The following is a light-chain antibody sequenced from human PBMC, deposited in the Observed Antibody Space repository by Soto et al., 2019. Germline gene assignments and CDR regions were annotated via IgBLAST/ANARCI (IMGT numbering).Light chain of an antibody. CDR1: SSNIGINF. V-gene: IGLV1-51*02. CDR2: EDN. J-gene: IGLJ2*01. CDR3: GTWDNSLNAGV. Sequence: QSALTQPPSVSAAPGQTVTISCSGSSSNIGINFVSWYHHVPGTAPKLLVYEDNQRASGIPDRFSGSKSGTSATLAITGLRTGDEAHYYCGTWDNSLNAGVFGGGTKLTVL.